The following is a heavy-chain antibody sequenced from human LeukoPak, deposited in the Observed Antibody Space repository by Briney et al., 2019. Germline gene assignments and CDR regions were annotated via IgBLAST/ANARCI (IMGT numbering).Heavy chain of an antibody. CDR2: ISSSSSYI. CDR1: GFTFSSYS. Sequence: PGGSLRLSCAASGFTFSSYSMNWVRQAPGKGLEWVSSISSSSSYIYYADSVKGRFTISRDNAKNSLYLQMNSLRAEDTAVYYCASPGGSYYDGNNAFDIWGQGTMVTVSS. V-gene: IGHV3-21*01. J-gene: IGHJ3*02. D-gene: IGHD1-26*01. CDR3: ASPGGSYYDGNNAFDI.